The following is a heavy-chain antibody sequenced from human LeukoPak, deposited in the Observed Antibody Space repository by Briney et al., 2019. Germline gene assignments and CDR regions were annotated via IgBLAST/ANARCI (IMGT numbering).Heavy chain of an antibody. D-gene: IGHD3-22*01. CDR2: IYPGDSDT. CDR1: GYSFTSYW. Sequence: GESLKISCKGSGYSFTSYWIGWVRQMPGKGLEWMGIIYPGDSDTRYSPSFQGQVTISADKSISTAYLQWSSLKASDTAMYYCARPGLYYYDSSGYYYGYWGQGTLVTVSS. J-gene: IGHJ4*02. CDR3: ARPGLYYYDSSGYYYGY. V-gene: IGHV5-51*01.